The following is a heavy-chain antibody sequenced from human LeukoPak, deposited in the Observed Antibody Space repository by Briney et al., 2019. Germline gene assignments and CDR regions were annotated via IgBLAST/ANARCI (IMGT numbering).Heavy chain of an antibody. CDR1: GFTFSSYS. J-gene: IGHJ6*03. V-gene: IGHV3-21*01. Sequence: GGSLRLSCAASGFTFSSYSMNWVRQAPGKGLEWVSSISSSSSYIYYADSVKGRFTISRDNAKNSLYLQMNSLRAEDTAVYYCARDGGDIVVVVAGYYYYYMDVWGKGTTVTISS. D-gene: IGHD2-15*01. CDR3: ARDGGDIVVVVAGYYYYYMDV. CDR2: ISSSSSYI.